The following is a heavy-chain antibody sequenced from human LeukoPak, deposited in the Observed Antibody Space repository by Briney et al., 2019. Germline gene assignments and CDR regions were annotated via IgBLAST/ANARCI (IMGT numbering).Heavy chain of an antibody. D-gene: IGHD3-10*01. CDR1: GGSISSYY. CDR3: ARGSLITMVRGVIEWFDP. Sequence: SETLSLTCTVSGGSISSYYWSWIRQPAGKGLEWIGRIYTSGSTNYNPSLKSQVTMSVDTSKNQFSLKLSSVTAADTAVYYCARGSLITMVRGVIEWFDPWGQGTLVTVSS. V-gene: IGHV4-4*07. J-gene: IGHJ5*02. CDR2: IYTSGST.